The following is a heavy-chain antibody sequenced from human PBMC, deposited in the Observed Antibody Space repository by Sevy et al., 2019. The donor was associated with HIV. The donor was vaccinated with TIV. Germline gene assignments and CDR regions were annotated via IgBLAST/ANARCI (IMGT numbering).Heavy chain of an antibody. J-gene: IGHJ6*03. CDR2: IRSKAYGGTT. CDR3: TRVGCSSTSCYWNHYYYMDV. CDR1: GFTFGDYA. D-gene: IGHD2-2*01. V-gene: IGHV3-49*03. Sequence: GGSLRLSCTASGFTFGDYAMSWFRQAPGKGLEWVGFIRSKAYGGTTEYAASVKGRFTISRDDSKSIAYLQMNSLKTEDTAVYYSTRVGCSSTSCYWNHYYYMDVWGKGTTVTVSS.